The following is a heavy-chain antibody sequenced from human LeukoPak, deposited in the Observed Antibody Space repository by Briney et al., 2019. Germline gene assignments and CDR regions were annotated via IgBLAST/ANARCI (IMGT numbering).Heavy chain of an antibody. Sequence: GGSLRLSCAASGFTFGDYYMTWIRQAPGKGLEWVSYLSSSGNTIYHADSVKGRFTISRDNAKNLLYLQLNSLRAEDTALYYCAGGQSHYYGMDVWGQGTTVTVSS. V-gene: IGHV3-11*01. CDR2: LSSSGNTI. D-gene: IGHD4-11*01. CDR3: AGGQSHYYGMDV. J-gene: IGHJ6*02. CDR1: GFTFGDYY.